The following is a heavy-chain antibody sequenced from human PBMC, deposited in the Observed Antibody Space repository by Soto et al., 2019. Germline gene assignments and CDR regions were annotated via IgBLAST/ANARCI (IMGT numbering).Heavy chain of an antibody. D-gene: IGHD4-17*01. CDR2: ITGSADNT. J-gene: IGHJ4*02. Sequence: GVSLRLSCAASGFIFRSYAMTWVRQAPGKGLAWVSVITGSADNTYYADYVKGRFTISRDNSKNTLYLQMNGLRAADTPIYYCAKTGRAPGDYIEYWGEGTLVTVCS. CDR3: AKTGRAPGDYIEY. CDR1: GFIFRSYA. V-gene: IGHV3-23*01.